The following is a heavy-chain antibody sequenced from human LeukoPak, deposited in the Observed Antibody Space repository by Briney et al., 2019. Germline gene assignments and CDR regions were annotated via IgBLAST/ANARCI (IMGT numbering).Heavy chain of an antibody. Sequence: GGSLRLSCAASGLTFSTYWMHWVRQAPGKGLAWFARTNPDGSIRTYANSVQCRVTISIDTAKDTLFLQMNSLRAEDTAVYYCAREARVGGALQYWGQGTPVTVSS. CDR2: TNPDGSIR. J-gene: IGHJ4*02. V-gene: IGHV3-74*03. D-gene: IGHD1-26*01. CDR3: AREARVGGALQY. CDR1: GLTFSTYW.